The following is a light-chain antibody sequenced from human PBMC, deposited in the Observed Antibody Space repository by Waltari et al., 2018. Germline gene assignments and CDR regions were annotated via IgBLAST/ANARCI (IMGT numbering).Light chain of an antibody. CDR1: ISTIGNNS. CDR3: GTWDSSLSGAV. J-gene: IGLJ7*01. Sequence: QSVLTQPPSVSAAPGQRVPISCPGGISTIGNNSVSWYRQFPGTAPKLLIYENTERPSGIPGRFSGSKSGTSATLDITGLQAGDEADYYCGTWDSSLSGAVFGGGTHLTVL. V-gene: IGLV1-51*02. CDR2: ENT.